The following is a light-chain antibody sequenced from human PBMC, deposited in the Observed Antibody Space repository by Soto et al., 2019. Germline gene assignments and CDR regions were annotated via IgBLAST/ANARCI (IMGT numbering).Light chain of an antibody. Sequence: DIQMTQSPSTLSASVGDRVTITCRASQSISSWLAWYQQKPGKAPRLLIYKASNLESGVTSRFSGSGSGTEFTLTISSLQPDDSATYYCQQYNDNWTFGQGTKVE. J-gene: IGKJ1*01. CDR3: QQYNDNWT. CDR2: KAS. V-gene: IGKV1-5*03. CDR1: QSISSW.